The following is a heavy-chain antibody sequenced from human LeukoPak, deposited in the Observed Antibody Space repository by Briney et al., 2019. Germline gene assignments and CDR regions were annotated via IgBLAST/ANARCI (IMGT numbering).Heavy chain of an antibody. D-gene: IGHD2-2*01. CDR1: GFTFSTHW. J-gene: IGHJ2*01. V-gene: IGHV3-74*01. Sequence: GGSLRLSCAASGFTFSTHWMNWVRQAPGKGLVWVSRIHSDGSSTSYADSVKGRFTISRDNAKNTLYLQMNSLRAEDTAVYYCARESTSWYFDLWGRGTLVTVSS. CDR3: ARESTSWYFDL. CDR2: IHSDGSST.